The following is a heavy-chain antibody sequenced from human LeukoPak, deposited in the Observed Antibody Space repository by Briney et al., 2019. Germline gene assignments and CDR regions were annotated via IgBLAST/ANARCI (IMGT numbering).Heavy chain of an antibody. D-gene: IGHD1-26*01. CDR3: AKDWKLVGTTFFDY. CDR2: ISGSGGKI. V-gene: IGHV3-23*01. CDR1: GXSFANYA. Sequence: PGGSLRLSCAASGXSFANYAMTWVRQAPGKGPEWVSSISGSGGKIDYAASVKGRFTVSRDNSRNTLTLHMNSLRAEDAAVYYCAKDWKLVGTTFFDYWGQGTLVIVSS. J-gene: IGHJ4*02.